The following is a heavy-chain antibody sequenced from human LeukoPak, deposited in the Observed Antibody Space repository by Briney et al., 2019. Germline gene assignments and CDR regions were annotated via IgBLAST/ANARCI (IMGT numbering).Heavy chain of an antibody. V-gene: IGHV4-34*01. CDR3: ARHSYARSGYYSRPYYFDH. CDR2: INHGGSA. Sequence: SETLSLTCAVYGGSFSGYYWSWIRQPPGKGLEWIGEINHGGSANYNPSLNSRVTISVDTSKNQFSLKLSSVTAADTAVYYCARHSYARSGYYSRPYYFDHWGQGTLVTVSS. D-gene: IGHD3-22*01. J-gene: IGHJ4*02. CDR1: GGSFSGYY.